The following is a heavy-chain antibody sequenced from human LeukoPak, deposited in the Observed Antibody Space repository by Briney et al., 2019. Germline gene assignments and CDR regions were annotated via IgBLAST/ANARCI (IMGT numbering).Heavy chain of an antibody. CDR3: AKDINRLQLAYYIDV. J-gene: IGHJ6*03. D-gene: IGHD1-14*01. V-gene: IGHV3-43*02. CDR2: ISWGGGST. CDR1: GFTFNGYA. Sequence: PGGSLRLSCAASGFTFNGYAMNWVRQAPGKGLEWVSLISWGGGSTYYADSVKGRFTISRDNSKNSLYLQMNSLRAEDTAVYYCAKDINRLQLAYYIDVWCKGATVTVSS.